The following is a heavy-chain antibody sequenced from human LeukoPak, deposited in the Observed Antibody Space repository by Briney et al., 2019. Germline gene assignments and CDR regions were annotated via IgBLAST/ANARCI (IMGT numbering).Heavy chain of an antibody. CDR3: AKVAGTRVYAFDI. J-gene: IGHJ3*02. CDR2: ISDSGGSA. D-gene: IGHD6-19*01. Sequence: GGSLRLSCVASRFTFSSYAMSWVRQAPGKGLEWVSDISDSGGSAYYADSVKGRFTISRDNSRNTLYLQMNSLRAEDTAVYYCAKVAGTRVYAFDIWGQGTMVTVSS. V-gene: IGHV3-23*01. CDR1: RFTFSSYA.